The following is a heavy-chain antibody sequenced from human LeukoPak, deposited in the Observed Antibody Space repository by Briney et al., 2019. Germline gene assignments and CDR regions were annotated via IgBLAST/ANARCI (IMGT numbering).Heavy chain of an antibody. V-gene: IGHV1-69*13. D-gene: IGHD5-24*01. CDR3: AREGLEMATNSHPSPLYYFDY. Sequence: SVKVSCKTSGGTFSSYAISWVRQAPGQGLEWMGGIISIFGTTNYAQKFQGRVTITADESTSTAYMELSSLRSEDTAVYYCAREGLEMATNSHPSPLYYFDYWGQGTLVTVSS. CDR1: GGTFSSYA. J-gene: IGHJ4*02. CDR2: IISIFGTT.